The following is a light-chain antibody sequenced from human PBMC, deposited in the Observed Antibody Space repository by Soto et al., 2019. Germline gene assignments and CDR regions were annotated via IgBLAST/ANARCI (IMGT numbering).Light chain of an antibody. CDR2: GAS. CDR3: HEYGISPGT. V-gene: IGKV3-20*01. Sequence: EIVLTQSPGTLSLSPGERATLSCRASQSVRSNFLAWYQQKPGQAPSLLIYGASTRAPDIPDRFSGGGSGTDFTLTISRLEPGDFAVYYCHEYGISPGTFGQGTKMEIK. J-gene: IGKJ2*01. CDR1: QSVRSNF.